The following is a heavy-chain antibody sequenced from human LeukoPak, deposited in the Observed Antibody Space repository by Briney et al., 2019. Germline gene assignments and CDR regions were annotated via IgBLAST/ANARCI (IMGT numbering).Heavy chain of an antibody. CDR2: INSDGSST. CDR1: GFTFRSYW. CDR3: ARYYGSGSYAVDY. J-gene: IGHJ4*02. Sequence: GGSLRLSCAASGFTFRSYWMHWVRQALGKSLVWVSRINSDGSSTSYADSVKSRFTISRDDAKNTLYLQMNSLRAEDTAVYYCARYYGSGSYAVDYWGQGTLVTVSS. D-gene: IGHD3-10*01. V-gene: IGHV3-74*01.